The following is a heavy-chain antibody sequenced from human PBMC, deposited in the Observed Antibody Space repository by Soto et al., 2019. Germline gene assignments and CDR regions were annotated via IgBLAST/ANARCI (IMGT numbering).Heavy chain of an antibody. CDR2: IASDGKDK. CDR1: GFTFSNYA. D-gene: IGHD6-13*01. V-gene: IGHV3-30*18. Sequence: QVQLVESGGGVVQPGRSLKLSCAASGFTFSNYAIHWVRQAPGKGLEWVAVIASDGKDKRYADSVKGRFTISRDNSXNTVYLQMNSLRGEDTAVYYCAKDGAIAAADYFFDYWGQGSLVTVSS. J-gene: IGHJ4*02. CDR3: AKDGAIAAADYFFDY.